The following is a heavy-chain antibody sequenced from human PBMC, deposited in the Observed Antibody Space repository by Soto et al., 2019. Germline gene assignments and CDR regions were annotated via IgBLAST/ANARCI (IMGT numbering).Heavy chain of an antibody. J-gene: IGHJ5*02. CDR1: GASISSGDSF. V-gene: IGHV4-30-4*01. CDR2: IYSSGST. CDR3: ASLTLSSAP. Sequence: SETLSLTCTVSGASISSGDSFWSWIRQPPGKGLEWIAYIYSSGSTYYNPSLKRRVAISIDTSKNQFSLNLSSLTAADTAVYYCASLTLSSAPWGKGPRVTVPS.